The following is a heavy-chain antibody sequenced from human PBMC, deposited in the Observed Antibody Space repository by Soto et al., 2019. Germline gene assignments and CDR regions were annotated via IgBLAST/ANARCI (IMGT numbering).Heavy chain of an antibody. CDR2: ISGSSQTI. Sequence: GGSLRLSCAASGFIFNTYSMNWVRQAPGKGLEWVSYISGSSQTIFYADSVRGRFTISRDNANNSTYLQIVSLRDEDTAVYYCARTLSWRRGPFDSWGQGTPVTVSS. J-gene: IGHJ4*02. CDR3: ARTLSWRRGPFDS. CDR1: GFIFNTYS. V-gene: IGHV3-48*02. D-gene: IGHD2-15*01.